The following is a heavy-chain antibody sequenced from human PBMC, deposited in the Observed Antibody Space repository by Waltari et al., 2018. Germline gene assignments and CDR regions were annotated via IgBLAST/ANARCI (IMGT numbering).Heavy chain of an antibody. D-gene: IGHD3-10*01. CDR3: ARGRPYMVRGVISDYYYYGMDV. Sequence: QVQLQQWGAGLLKPSETLSLTCAVYGGSFSGYYWSWIRQPPGKGLEWIGEINHSGSTNYNPSLKSRVTISVDTSKNQFSLKLSSVTAADTAVYYCARGRPYMVRGVISDYYYYGMDVWGQGTTVTVSS. J-gene: IGHJ6*02. CDR2: INHSGST. CDR1: GGSFSGYY. V-gene: IGHV4-34*01.